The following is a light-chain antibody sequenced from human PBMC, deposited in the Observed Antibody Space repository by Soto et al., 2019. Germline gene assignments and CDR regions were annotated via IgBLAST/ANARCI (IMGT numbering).Light chain of an antibody. CDR2: DAS. V-gene: IGKV1-5*01. J-gene: IGKJ1*01. Sequence: DLQMTQTPATLSAFAGDRVTVTCRASQSVSSWVAWYQEKPGRGPKLLIYDASTWQSGVPSRFIGSGSGTEDTHTITSRQPDDFATDYCQHDNTYSPGTFGQGTRVEVK. CDR3: QHDNTYSPGT. CDR1: QSVSSW.